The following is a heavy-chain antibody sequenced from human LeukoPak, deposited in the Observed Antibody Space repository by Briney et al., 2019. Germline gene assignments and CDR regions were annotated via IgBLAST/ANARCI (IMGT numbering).Heavy chain of an antibody. CDR1: GFTFSNYA. D-gene: IGHD1-1*01. Sequence: RGSLRLSCAASGFTFSNYAMTWVRQAPGEGLELVSVISASGRNRDYADSVKGRFTISRENAENTLPLLMKSLRAADTATYYYSKLVGTRTTPTDYWGQGTLVTVSS. CDR2: ISASGRNR. J-gene: IGHJ4*02. V-gene: IGHV3-23*01. CDR3: SKLVGTRTTPTDY.